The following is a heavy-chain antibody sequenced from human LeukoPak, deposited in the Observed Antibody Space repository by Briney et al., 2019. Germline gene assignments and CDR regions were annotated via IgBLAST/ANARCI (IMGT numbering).Heavy chain of an antibody. CDR3: ATDPYYYDSSGYHSHYYYSMDV. CDR2: FDPEDGET. J-gene: IGHJ6*02. CDR1: GYTLTELS. V-gene: IGHV1-24*01. Sequence: ASVKVSCKVSGYTLTELSMHWVRQAPGKGLEWMGGFDPEDGETIYAQKFQGRVTMTEDTSTDTAYMELSSLRSEDTAVYYCATDPYYYDSSGYHSHYYYSMDVWGQGTTVTVSS. D-gene: IGHD3-22*01.